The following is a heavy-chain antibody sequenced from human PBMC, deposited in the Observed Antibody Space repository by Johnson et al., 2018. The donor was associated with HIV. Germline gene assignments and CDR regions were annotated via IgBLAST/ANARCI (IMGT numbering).Heavy chain of an antibody. CDR1: GFTFSSVT. D-gene: IGHD3-22*01. CDR2: IYSGGST. V-gene: IGHV3-66*01. Sequence: VQLVESGGGLGQPGGSLRLSCASSGFTFSSVTMSWVRQAPGKGLEWVSVIYSGGSTYYADSVKGRFTISRDNSKNTLYLQMNSLRAEDTAVYYCARDEYSSGYYDAFDIWGQGTMVTVSS. CDR3: ARDEYSSGYYDAFDI. J-gene: IGHJ3*02.